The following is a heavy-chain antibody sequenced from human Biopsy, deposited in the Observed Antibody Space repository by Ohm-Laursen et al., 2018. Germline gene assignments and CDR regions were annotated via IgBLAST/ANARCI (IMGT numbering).Heavy chain of an antibody. CDR1: GGTFNNYP. J-gene: IGHJ6*02. CDR2: ILPPFRTT. Sequence: SSVKVSCKASGGTFNNYPLSWVRKAPGQGLEWIGGILPPFRTTHYAQKFQGRVSITADDSISTAYMELSSLRSEDTAVYYCTSLWGRKSDYYYSDMDVWGQGTTVTVSS. D-gene: IGHD7-27*01. V-gene: IGHV1-69*01. CDR3: TSLWGRKSDYYYSDMDV.